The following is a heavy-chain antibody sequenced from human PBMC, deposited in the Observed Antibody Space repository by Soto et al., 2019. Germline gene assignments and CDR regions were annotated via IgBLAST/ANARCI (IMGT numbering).Heavy chain of an antibody. D-gene: IGHD6-13*01. CDR3: ARSGIAAAGPSGLFDY. CDR2: IYSGGST. V-gene: IGHV3-53*01. J-gene: IGHJ4*02. Sequence: PVGSLRLSCAASGFTVSSNYMSWVRQAPGKGLEWVSVIYSGGSTYYADSVKGRFTISRDNSKNTLYLQMNSLRAEDTAVYYCARSGIAAAGPSGLFDYWGQGTLVTVSS. CDR1: GFTVSSNY.